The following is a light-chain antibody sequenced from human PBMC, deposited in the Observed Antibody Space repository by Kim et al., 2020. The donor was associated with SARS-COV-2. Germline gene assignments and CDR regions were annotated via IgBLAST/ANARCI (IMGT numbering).Light chain of an antibody. V-gene: IGLV2-14*03. J-gene: IGLJ1*01. CDR1: STDIGIYNY. Sequence: QSALTQPASVSGSPGQSITISCTGTSTDIGIYNYVSWYQQHPGKAPKLIIFDVRRRPSGVSNHFSGSKSGNTASLTISGLQAEDEADYFCTSLTTTNTYVFGTGTKVTVL. CDR2: DVR. CDR3: TSLTTTNTYV.